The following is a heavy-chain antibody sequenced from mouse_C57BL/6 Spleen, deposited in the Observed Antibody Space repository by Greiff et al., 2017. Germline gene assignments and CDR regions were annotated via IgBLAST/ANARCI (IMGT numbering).Heavy chain of an antibody. Sequence: VQLQQSGPELVKPGASVKMSCKASGYTFTDYNMHWVKQSHGKSLEWIGYINPNNGGTSYNQKFKGKATLTVNKSSSTAYMELRSLTSEDSAVYYCARYGTVVGDYAMDYWGQGTSVTVSS. CDR2: INPNNGGT. V-gene: IGHV1-22*01. CDR1: GYTFTDYN. CDR3: ARYGTVVGDYAMDY. J-gene: IGHJ4*01. D-gene: IGHD1-1*01.